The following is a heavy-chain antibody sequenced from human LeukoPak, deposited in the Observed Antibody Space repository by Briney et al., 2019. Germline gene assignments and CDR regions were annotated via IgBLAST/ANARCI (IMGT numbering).Heavy chain of an antibody. CDR1: GFTFNSCW. J-gene: IGHJ4*02. CDR2: IKSDDST. V-gene: IGHV3-74*01. Sequence: GGSLRLSCAASGFTFNSCWKQWVRQAPGKGLVWVSRIKSDDSTTYADSVKGQFTISRDNAKNTLYLQMDSLRDEDTAVYYRARDLHYSPYFWGQGTLVTVSS. CDR3: ARDLHYSPYF. D-gene: IGHD2-21*01.